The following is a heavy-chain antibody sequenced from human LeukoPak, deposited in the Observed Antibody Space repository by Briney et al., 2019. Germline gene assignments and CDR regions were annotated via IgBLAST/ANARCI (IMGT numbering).Heavy chain of an antibody. J-gene: IGHJ4*02. CDR3: ARDSAAGTPAFDY. CDR1: GFTFSSYS. V-gene: IGHV3-21*01. Sequence: TGGSLRLSCAASGFTFSSYSMNWVRQAPGKGLEWVSSISSSSSYIYYADSVKGRFTISRDNAKNSLYLQMNSLRAEDTAVYYCARDSAAGTPAFDYWGQGTLVTVSS. CDR2: ISSSSSYI. D-gene: IGHD6-13*01.